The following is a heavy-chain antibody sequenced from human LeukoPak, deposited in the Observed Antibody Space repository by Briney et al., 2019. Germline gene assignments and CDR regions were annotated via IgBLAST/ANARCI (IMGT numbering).Heavy chain of an antibody. CDR2: IWYDGSNR. D-gene: IGHD6-13*01. V-gene: IGHV3-33*08. CDR1: GFTFSSYA. Sequence: GRSLRLSCAASGFTFSSYAMHWVRQAPGKGLEWVAVIWYDGSNRYYADSVKGRFTISRDNSKNTLYLQMNSLRAEDTAVYYCARERIAAAGIFDYWGQGTLVTVSS. J-gene: IGHJ4*02. CDR3: ARERIAAAGIFDY.